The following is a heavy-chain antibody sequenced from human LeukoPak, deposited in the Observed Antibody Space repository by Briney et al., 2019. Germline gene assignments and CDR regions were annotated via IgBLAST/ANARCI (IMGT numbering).Heavy chain of an antibody. CDR3: ASAGTSYGDQFFDY. D-gene: IGHD4-17*01. CDR2: IKQGGSEQ. CDR1: GFTFSSYG. Sequence: GRSLRLSCAASGFTFSSYGMHWVRQAPGKGLEWVASIKQGGSEQHYVESVKGRFTISRDNVKNSLYLQMNSLRAEDTAVYYCASAGTSYGDQFFDYWGQGTLVTVSS. J-gene: IGHJ4*02. V-gene: IGHV3-7*01.